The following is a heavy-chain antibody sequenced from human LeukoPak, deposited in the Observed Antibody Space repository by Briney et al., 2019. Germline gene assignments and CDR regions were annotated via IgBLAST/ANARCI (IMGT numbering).Heavy chain of an antibody. D-gene: IGHD3-10*01. J-gene: IGHJ4*02. V-gene: IGHV4-59*12. CDR1: GGSISSYY. CDR2: IYYSGST. CDR3: ARDPMVGYGSGSYR. Sequence: PSETLSLTCTVSGGSISSYYWSWIRQPPGKGLEWIGYIYYSGSTNYNPSLKSRVTISVDTSKNQFSLKLSSVTAADTAVYYCARDPMVGYGSGSYRWGQGTLVTVSS.